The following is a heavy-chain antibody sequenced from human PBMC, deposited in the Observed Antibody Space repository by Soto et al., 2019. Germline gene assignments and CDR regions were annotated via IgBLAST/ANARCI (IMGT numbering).Heavy chain of an antibody. CDR2: IIPIFGTA. J-gene: IGHJ6*02. Sequence: SVKVSCKASGGTFSSYATSWLRQSPGQGLEWMGGIIPIFGTANYAQKFQGRVTITADESTSTAYMELSSLRSEDTAVYYCARDIVVVVAAPPYYYGMDVWGQGTTVTVSS. D-gene: IGHD2-15*01. CDR1: GGTFSSYA. CDR3: ARDIVVVVAAPPYYYGMDV. V-gene: IGHV1-69*13.